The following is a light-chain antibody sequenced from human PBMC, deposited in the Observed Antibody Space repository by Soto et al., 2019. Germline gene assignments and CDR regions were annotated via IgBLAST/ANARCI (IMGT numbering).Light chain of an antibody. CDR1: QSVSSSY. V-gene: IGKV3-20*01. J-gene: IGKJ1*01. CDR3: QQYGSSQT. CDR2: GAS. Sequence: EIVLTQSPGTLSLSPGERATLSCRASQSVSSSYLAWYQQKPGQAPRLLIYGASSRATGIPDRFSGSGSGTDFTFTISRLEPEDFALYYCQQYGSSQTFGQGTKVEIK.